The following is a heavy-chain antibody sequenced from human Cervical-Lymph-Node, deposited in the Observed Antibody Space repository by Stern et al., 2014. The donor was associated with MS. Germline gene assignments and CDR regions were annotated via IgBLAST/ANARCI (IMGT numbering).Heavy chain of an antibody. CDR1: GYTFTSYD. CDR2: MNPNSGNT. Sequence: VQLVESGAEVKKPGASVKVSCKASGYTFTSYDINWVRQATGQGLEWMGWMNPNSGNTGYAQKFQGRVTMTRNTSISTAYMELSSLRSEDTAVYYCARDQGAGLYGSGSYQLDYWGQGTLVTVSS. D-gene: IGHD3-10*01. CDR3: ARDQGAGLYGSGSYQLDY. V-gene: IGHV1-8*01. J-gene: IGHJ4*02.